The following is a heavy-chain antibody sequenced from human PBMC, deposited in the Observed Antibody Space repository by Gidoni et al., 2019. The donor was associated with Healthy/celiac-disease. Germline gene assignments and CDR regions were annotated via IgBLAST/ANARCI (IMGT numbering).Heavy chain of an antibody. CDR3: ARFNYDFWSGFYYYYMDV. D-gene: IGHD3-3*01. Sequence: QVQLVQSGAEVKKPGASVKVSCKASGYTFTSYYMHWVRQAPGQGLEWMGIINPSGGSTSYAQKFQGRVTMTRDTSTSTVYMELSSLRSEDTAVYYCARFNYDFWSGFYYYYMDVWGKGTTVTVSS. J-gene: IGHJ6*03. CDR1: GYTFTSYY. CDR2: INPSGGST. V-gene: IGHV1-46*03.